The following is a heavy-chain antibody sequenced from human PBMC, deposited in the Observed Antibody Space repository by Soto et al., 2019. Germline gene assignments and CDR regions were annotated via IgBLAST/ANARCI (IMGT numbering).Heavy chain of an antibody. CDR3: VHTGYSYDPFGY. J-gene: IGHJ4*02. CDR1: GFSLTTSGVG. Sequence: ESGPTLVNPTQTLTLTCTFSGFSLTTSGVGVGWIRQPPGKALEWLALIFWNDDERYSPSLKSRLTITKDTSKNQVVLTMTNMDPVDTATYSRVHTGYSYDPFGYWGRGTLVTVSS. D-gene: IGHD5-18*01. V-gene: IGHV2-5*01. CDR2: IFWNDDE.